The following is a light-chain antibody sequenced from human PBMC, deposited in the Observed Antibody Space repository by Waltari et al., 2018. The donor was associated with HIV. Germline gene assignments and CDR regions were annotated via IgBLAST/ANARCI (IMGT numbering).Light chain of an antibody. CDR3: QSYDSSNVV. CDR1: SGSLARKY. J-gene: IGLJ2*01. Sequence: NFMLTQPHSVSESPGKTVTISCPRSSGSLARKYLQWYQQRPGSSPATVIYEDNQRPSGVPDRFSGSIDSSSNSASLTIAGLKTEDEADYYCQSYDSSNVVFGGGTKLTVL. V-gene: IGLV6-57*01. CDR2: EDN.